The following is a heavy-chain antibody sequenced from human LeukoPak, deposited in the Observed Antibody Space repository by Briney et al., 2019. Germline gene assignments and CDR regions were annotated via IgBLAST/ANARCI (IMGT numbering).Heavy chain of an antibody. CDR1: GASFSNSY. CDR3: ARASQLGSYNWFDA. J-gene: IGHJ5*02. Sequence: PSETLSLTCAVYGASFSNSYWSWIRQPPGKGLEWIGEIDHTRDTKYNPSLKGRVTISVDTSKNQFSLDLTSVTATDTAVYYCARASQLGSYNWFDAWRQVILVTVSS. CDR2: IDHTRDT. V-gene: IGHV4-34*01. D-gene: IGHD1-1*01.